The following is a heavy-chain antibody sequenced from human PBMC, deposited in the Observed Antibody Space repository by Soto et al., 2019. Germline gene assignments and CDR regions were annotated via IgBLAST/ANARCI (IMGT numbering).Heavy chain of an antibody. Sequence: SETLSLTCAVYGGSLSGYYWSWIRQPPGKGLEWIGEINHSGSTNYNPSLKSRVTISVDTSKNQFSLKLSSVTAADTAVYYCARVAAYYDFWSGRYPSWFDPWGQGTLVTVSS. V-gene: IGHV4-34*01. CDR2: INHSGST. D-gene: IGHD3-3*01. CDR1: GGSLSGYY. J-gene: IGHJ5*02. CDR3: ARVAAYYDFWSGRYPSWFDP.